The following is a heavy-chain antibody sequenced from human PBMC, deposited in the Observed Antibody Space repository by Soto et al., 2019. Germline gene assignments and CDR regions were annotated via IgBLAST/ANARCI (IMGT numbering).Heavy chain of an antibody. CDR1: GFTFGDYA. V-gene: IGHV3-9*01. CDR2: ISWNSGSI. Sequence: AGGSLRLSCAASGFTFGDYAMQWVRQAPGKGLEWVSAISWNSGSIDYADSVKGRFTIPRDNAKNSLYLQMNSLRAEDTALYYCAKSHTTSGWYVTTDYWGQGTRVTVSS. D-gene: IGHD6-19*01. CDR3: AKSHTTSGWYVTTDY. J-gene: IGHJ4*02.